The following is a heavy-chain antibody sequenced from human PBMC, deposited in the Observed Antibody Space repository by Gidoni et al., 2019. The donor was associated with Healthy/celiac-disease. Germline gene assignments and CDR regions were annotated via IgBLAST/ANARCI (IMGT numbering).Heavy chain of an antibody. CDR2: INPNSGGT. D-gene: IGHD2-2*01. CDR1: GYTFTGYY. J-gene: IGHJ6*03. V-gene: IGHV1-2*04. Sequence: QVQLVQSGAEVKKPGASVKVSCKASGYTFTGYYMHWGRQAPGQGLEWMGWINPNSGGTNYAQKFQGWVTMTRDTSISTAYMELSRLRSDDTAVYYCARGPLGSSTSLKGFYYYYYYMDVWGKGTTVTVSS. CDR3: ARGPLGSSTSLKGFYYYYYYMDV.